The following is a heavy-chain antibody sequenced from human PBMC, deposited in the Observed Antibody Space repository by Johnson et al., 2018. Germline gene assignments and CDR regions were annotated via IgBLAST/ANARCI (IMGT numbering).Heavy chain of an antibody. CDR3: AKDLIGRAVAGTRYAFDI. CDR1: GFAFSSYV. J-gene: IGHJ3*02. V-gene: IGHV3-47*02. D-gene: IGHD6-19*01. Sequence: VQLGQCGGGLVQPGGSLRPSCAASGFAFSSYVLHWVRRAPGKGPEWVSAIGTGGDTYYADSVMGRFTIPKDNSKHTVYLQMDSLRTEDTAVYYCAKDLIGRAVAGTRYAFDIWGQGTMVTVSS. CDR2: IGTGGDT.